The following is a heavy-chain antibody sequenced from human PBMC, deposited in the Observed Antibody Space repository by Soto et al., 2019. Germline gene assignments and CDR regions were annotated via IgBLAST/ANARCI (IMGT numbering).Heavy chain of an antibody. CDR3: ARDHSGSYYAFDI. D-gene: IGHD1-26*01. CDR2: IYYSGST. J-gene: IGHJ3*02. CDR1: GGSISSYY. V-gene: IGHV4-59*01. Sequence: SETLSLTCTVSGGSISSYYWSWIRQPPGKGLEWIGYIYYSGSTNYDPSLKSRVTISVDTSKNQFSLKLSSVTAADTAVYYCARDHSGSYYAFDIWGQGTMVTVSS.